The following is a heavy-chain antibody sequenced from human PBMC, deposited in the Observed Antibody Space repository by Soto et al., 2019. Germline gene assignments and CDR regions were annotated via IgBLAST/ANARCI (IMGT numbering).Heavy chain of an antibody. D-gene: IGHD6-13*01. CDR1: GFTFSSYS. Sequence: GGSLRLSCAASGFTFSSYSMNWVRQAPGKGLEWVSSISSSSSYIYYADSVKGRFTISRDNAKNSLYLQMNSLRAEDTAVYYCARDRGNDSSSWPHGFDPWGQGTLVTVSS. V-gene: IGHV3-21*01. CDR3: ARDRGNDSSSWPHGFDP. CDR2: ISSSSSYI. J-gene: IGHJ5*02.